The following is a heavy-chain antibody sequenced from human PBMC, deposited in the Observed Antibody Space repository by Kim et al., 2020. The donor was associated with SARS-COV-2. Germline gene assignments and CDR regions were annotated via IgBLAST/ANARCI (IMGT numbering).Heavy chain of an antibody. CDR1: GYSFTSYW. CDR3: ARHIYSSIWHNYYYYYGMDV. V-gene: IGHV5-10-1*01. J-gene: IGHJ6*02. D-gene: IGHD6-13*01. Sequence: GESLKISCKGSGYSFTSYWISWVRQMPGKGLEWMGRIDPSDSYTNYSPSFQGHVTISADKSISTAYLQWSSLKASDTAMYYCARHIYSSIWHNYYYYYGMDVWGQGTTVTVSS. CDR2: IDPSDSYT.